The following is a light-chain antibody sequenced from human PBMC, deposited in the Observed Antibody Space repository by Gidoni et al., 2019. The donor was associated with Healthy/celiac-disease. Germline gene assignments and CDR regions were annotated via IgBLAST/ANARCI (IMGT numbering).Light chain of an antibody. Sequence: EIVMTQSPATLSVSPGERATLSCRASQSVGSNLAWYQPKPGKAPRLLIYGASTRATCIPAMFSGSGSGTEFTLTISSLQSEDFAVYYCQQYNNWPQTFGQGTKVEIK. J-gene: IGKJ1*01. V-gene: IGKV3-15*01. CDR2: GAS. CDR3: QQYNNWPQT. CDR1: QSVGSN.